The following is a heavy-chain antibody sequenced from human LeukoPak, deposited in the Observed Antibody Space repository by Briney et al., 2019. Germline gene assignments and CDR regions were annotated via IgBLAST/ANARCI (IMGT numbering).Heavy chain of an antibody. D-gene: IGHD1-1*01. CDR3: ARDRLLEDRDYHYYYYMDV. Sequence: RPGGSLRLSCAASGFTFSSYGMSWVRQAPGKGLEWVSSISSSSSYIYYADSVKGRFTISRDNAKNSLSLQMNSLRAEDTAVYYCARDRLLEDRDYHYYYYMDVWGIGTTVTVSS. V-gene: IGHV3-21*01. J-gene: IGHJ6*03. CDR1: GFTFSSYG. CDR2: ISSSSSYI.